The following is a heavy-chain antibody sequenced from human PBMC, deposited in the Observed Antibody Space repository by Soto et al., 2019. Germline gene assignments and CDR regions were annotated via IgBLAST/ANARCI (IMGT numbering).Heavy chain of an antibody. V-gene: IGHV3-48*01. CDR2: ISSSSSTI. J-gene: IGHJ6*03. CDR3: ARLGSGVYYYYMDV. CDR1: GFTFSSYS. Sequence: GGSLRLSCAASGFTFSSYSMNWVRQAPGKGLEWVSYISSSSSTIYYADSVKGRFTISRDNAKNSLYLQMNSLRAEDTAVYYCARLGSGVYYYYMDVWGKGTTVTVSS. D-gene: IGHD1-26*01.